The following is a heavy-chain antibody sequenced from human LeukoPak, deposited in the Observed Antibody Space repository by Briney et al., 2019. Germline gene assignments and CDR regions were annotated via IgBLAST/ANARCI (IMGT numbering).Heavy chain of an antibody. D-gene: IGHD5-18*01. CDR3: ARPKSYIYGPFDI. V-gene: IGHV5-51*01. J-gene: IGHJ4*01. CDR2: IYLSDSDT. Sequence: PGESLKISCKGSGDKLATYWIGWVRQLPGKGLEWMGIIYLSDSDTRYSPSFQGQVTISADKSISTAFLQWSSLKASDTAMYFCARPKSYIYGPFDIWGHGTLVTVSS. CDR1: GDKLATYW.